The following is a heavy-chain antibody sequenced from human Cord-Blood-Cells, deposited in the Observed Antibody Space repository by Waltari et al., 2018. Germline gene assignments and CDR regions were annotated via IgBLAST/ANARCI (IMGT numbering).Heavy chain of an antibody. CDR1: GGSFSGYY. V-gene: IGHV4-34*01. Sequence: QVQLQQWGAGLLKPSETLSLTCAVYGGSFSGYYWCWIRQPPGKGLEWIGEINHRGSTNYNPSLKSRVTISVDTSKNQFSLKLSSVTAADTAVYYCAREDYMDVWGKGTTVTVSS. J-gene: IGHJ6*03. CDR2: INHRGST. CDR3: AREDYMDV.